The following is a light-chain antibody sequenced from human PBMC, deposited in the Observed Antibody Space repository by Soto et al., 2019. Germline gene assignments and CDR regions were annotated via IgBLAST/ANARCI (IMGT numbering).Light chain of an antibody. CDR1: QSVSSN. V-gene: IGKV3-15*01. Sequence: EIVMTQSPATLSVSPGERATLSCRASQSVSSNLAWYQQKPGQAPRLLIYGASTRATGIPARFSGSGSGTEFTLTISSLQSEDFAASYCQPYNNWPPLTFGGGTKVEIK. J-gene: IGKJ4*01. CDR2: GAS. CDR3: QPYNNWPPLT.